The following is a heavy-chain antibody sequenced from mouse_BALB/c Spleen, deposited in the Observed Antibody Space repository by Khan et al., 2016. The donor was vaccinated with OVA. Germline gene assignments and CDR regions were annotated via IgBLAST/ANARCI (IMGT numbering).Heavy chain of an antibody. V-gene: IGHV7-3*02. CDR1: GFTFTDYY. Sequence: EVELVESGGGLVQPGGSLRLSCATSGFTFTDYYMTWVRQPPGKALEWLGFIRDKANGYTTEYSASVRGRFTISRDNSQSILYLQMNSLRAADSATYYCAREWEFYAMDYWGQGTSVTVSS. CDR3: AREWEFYAMDY. D-gene: IGHD4-1*01. CDR2: IRDKANGYTT. J-gene: IGHJ4*01.